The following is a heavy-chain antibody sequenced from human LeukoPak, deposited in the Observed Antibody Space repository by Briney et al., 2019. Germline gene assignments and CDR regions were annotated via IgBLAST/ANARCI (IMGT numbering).Heavy chain of an antibody. J-gene: IGHJ4*02. CDR1: GFTFSGYG. V-gene: IGHV3-30*18. Sequence: GGSLRLSCAASGFTFSGYGMHWVGQAPGKGLEWVAVISYDGSNKYYADSVKGRFTISRDNSKNTLYLQINSLRAEDTAVYYCAKEGYSGSYYDDWGQGTLVTVSS. D-gene: IGHD1-26*01. CDR3: AKEGYSGSYYDD. CDR2: ISYDGSNK.